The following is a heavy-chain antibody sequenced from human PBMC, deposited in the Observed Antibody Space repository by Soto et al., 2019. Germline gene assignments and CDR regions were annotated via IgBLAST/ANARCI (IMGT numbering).Heavy chain of an antibody. CDR3: ASGRDGYNDY. CDR2: ISYDGSNK. V-gene: IGHV3-30-3*01. D-gene: IGHD5-12*01. CDR1: GFTFSSYA. J-gene: IGHJ4*02. Sequence: GGSLRLSCAASGFTFSSYAMHWVRQAPGKGLEWVAVISYDGSNKYYADSVKGRFTISRDNSKNTLYLQMNSLRAEDTAVYYCASGRDGYNDYWGQGALVTVSS.